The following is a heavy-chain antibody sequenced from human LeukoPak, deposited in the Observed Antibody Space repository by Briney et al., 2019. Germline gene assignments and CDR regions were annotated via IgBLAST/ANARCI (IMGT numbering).Heavy chain of an antibody. Sequence: GGSLRLSCAASGFTFSSYAISWVRQAPGKGLEWVSAISGSGGSTYYADSVKGRFTISRDNSKNTLYLQMNSLRAEDTAVYYCAKARIAVAGTFSDYWGQGTLVTVSP. CDR3: AKARIAVAGTFSDY. D-gene: IGHD6-19*01. CDR2: ISGSGGST. V-gene: IGHV3-23*01. CDR1: GFTFSSYA. J-gene: IGHJ4*02.